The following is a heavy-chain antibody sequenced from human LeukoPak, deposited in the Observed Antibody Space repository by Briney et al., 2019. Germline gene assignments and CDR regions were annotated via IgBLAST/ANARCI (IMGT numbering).Heavy chain of an antibody. CDR3: AIHNLWFGEHS. CDR2: ISGSGDNT. V-gene: IGHV3-23*01. Sequence: WXRQPPGXXXXWVSAISGSGDNTYYADSVKGRFTISRDNSKNTLYLQMNSLRAEDTAVYYCAIHNLWFGEHSWGQGTLVTVSS. J-gene: IGHJ4*02. D-gene: IGHD3-10*01.